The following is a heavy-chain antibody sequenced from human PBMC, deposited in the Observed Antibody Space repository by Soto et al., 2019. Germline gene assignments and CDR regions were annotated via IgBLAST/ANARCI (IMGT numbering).Heavy chain of an antibody. V-gene: IGHV4-39*01. J-gene: IGHJ4*02. CDR3: ARHADYYGSGSYYAD. D-gene: IGHD3-10*01. CDR2: IYYSGST. CDR1: GGSISSSSYY. Sequence: QLQLQESSPGLVKPSETLSLTCTVSGGSISSSSYYWGWIRQPPGKGLEWIGSIYYSGSTYYNPSLKSRVTISVDTSKNQFSLKLSSVTAADTAVYYCARHADYYGSGSYYADWGQGTLVTVSS.